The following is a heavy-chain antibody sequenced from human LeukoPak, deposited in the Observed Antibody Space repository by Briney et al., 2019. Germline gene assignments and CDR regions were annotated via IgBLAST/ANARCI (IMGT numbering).Heavy chain of an antibody. J-gene: IGHJ3*02. CDR2: ISYSGST. Sequence: PSETLSLTCTVSGGSISSYYWSWIRHPPGKGLEWTGYISYSGSTNYNPSLKSRVTISVDTSKNQFSLKLSSVTAADTAVYYCARHGDIVVVPAAVYAFDIWGQGTMVTVSS. CDR1: GGSISSYY. CDR3: ARHGDIVVVPAAVYAFDI. D-gene: IGHD2-2*01. V-gene: IGHV4-59*08.